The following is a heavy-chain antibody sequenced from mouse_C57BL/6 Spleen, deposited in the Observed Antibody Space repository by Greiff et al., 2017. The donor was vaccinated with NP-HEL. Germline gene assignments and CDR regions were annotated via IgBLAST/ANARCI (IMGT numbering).Heavy chain of an antibody. J-gene: IGHJ4*01. Sequence: VQLQESGAELARPGASVKLSCKASGYTFTSYGISWVKQRTGQGLEWIGEIYPRSGNTYYNEKFKGKATLTADKSSSTAYMEHRNRTSEDSAVYFRARGRSSEGDYWGQGTSVTVSS. CDR1: GYTFTSYG. CDR2: IYPRSGNT. CDR3: ARGRSSEGDY. V-gene: IGHV1-81*01.